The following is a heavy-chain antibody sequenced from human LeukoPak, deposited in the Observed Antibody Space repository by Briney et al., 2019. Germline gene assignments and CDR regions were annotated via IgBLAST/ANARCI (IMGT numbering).Heavy chain of an antibody. CDR3: AREGYVVSSPFDP. CDR1: GFTFSSYW. J-gene: IGHJ5*02. CDR2: INSDGSST. D-gene: IGHD2-21*01. Sequence: GGSLRLSCAASGFTFSSYWVHWVRQAPGKGLVWVSRINSDGSSTSYADSVKGRFTISRDNAKNTLYLQMKSRRAEDTAVYYCAREGYVVSSPFDPWGQGTLVTVSS. V-gene: IGHV3-74*01.